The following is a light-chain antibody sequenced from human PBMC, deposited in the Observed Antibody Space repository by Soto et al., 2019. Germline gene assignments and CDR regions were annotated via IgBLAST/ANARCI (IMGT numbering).Light chain of an antibody. CDR2: DNN. V-gene: IGLV1-51*01. Sequence: QSALTRPPSASAAPGQRVSISCSGSSSSIGTHYVAWYQQVPGTPPKLLIYDNNKRPSGTPDRFSGSKSGTSATLGITGLQTGDEADYYCGTWDTGLAWVFGGGTQLTVL. J-gene: IGLJ3*02. CDR1: SSSIGTHY. CDR3: GTWDTGLAWV.